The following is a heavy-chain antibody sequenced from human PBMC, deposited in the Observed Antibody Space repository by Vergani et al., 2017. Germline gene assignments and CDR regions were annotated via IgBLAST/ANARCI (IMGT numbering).Heavy chain of an antibody. V-gene: IGHV4-39*01. Sequence: QLQLQESGPGLVKPSETLSLTCTVSGGSITYGAFYWGWIRQSPGKGLDWIGSIYYSENKFYNPSLESRVTLSIDTTKNQFSLKLKSVTAADTAVYYCARCFRDEGMIYGGTVDNWFDPWGQGTLVTVSS. CDR2: IYYSENK. D-gene: IGHD3-22*01. J-gene: IGHJ5*02. CDR1: GGSITYGAFY. CDR3: ARCFRDEGMIYGGTVDNWFDP.